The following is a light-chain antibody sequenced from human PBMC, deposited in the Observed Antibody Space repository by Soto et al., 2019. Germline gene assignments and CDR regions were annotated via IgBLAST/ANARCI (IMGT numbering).Light chain of an antibody. CDR3: SSYTSSITLV. CDR2: EVS. V-gene: IGLV2-14*01. Sequence: QSALTQPASVSGSPGQSITISCTGTSSNVGTYDSVSWYQQHPGEAPKLMIYEVSNRPSGVSDRFSGSKSGNTASLTISGLQAEDEADYYCSSYTSSITLVFGGGTKVTVL. J-gene: IGLJ3*02. CDR1: SSNVGTYDS.